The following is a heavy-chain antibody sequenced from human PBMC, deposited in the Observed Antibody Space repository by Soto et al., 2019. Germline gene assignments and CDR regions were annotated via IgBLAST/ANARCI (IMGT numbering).Heavy chain of an antibody. V-gene: IGHV3-23*01. CDR3: AKGGIGRARGLDY. CDR1: GFTFSSYA. D-gene: IGHD2-21*01. J-gene: IGHJ4*02. CDR2: ISDGADGT. Sequence: EVQLLESGGGLVQPGGSLRLSCAASGFTFSSYAMTWVRQAPGKGLEWISSISDGADGTYYADSVKGRFTISRDSSKNTLSLQMNRLRADDTAVYYCAKGGIGRARGLDYWGQGTLVTVSS.